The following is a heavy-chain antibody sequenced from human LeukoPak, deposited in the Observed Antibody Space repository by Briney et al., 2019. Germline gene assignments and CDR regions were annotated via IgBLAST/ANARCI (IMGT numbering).Heavy chain of an antibody. D-gene: IGHD3-10*01. Sequence: GESLKISCKASGYNFTSYWIGWVRQMPGKGLEWMGIIYPADSDTRYSPFFQGQVTISADKSITTAYLYWSSLKASDTAMYYCASFHVSGGSYNGLHYWGQGTLVTVSS. CDR3: ASFHVSGGSYNGLHY. CDR2: IYPADSDT. CDR1: GYNFTSYW. J-gene: IGHJ4*02. V-gene: IGHV5-51*01.